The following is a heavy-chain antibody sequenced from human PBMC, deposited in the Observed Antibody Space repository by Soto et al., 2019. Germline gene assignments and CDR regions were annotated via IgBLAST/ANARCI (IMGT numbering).Heavy chain of an antibody. D-gene: IGHD6-13*01. CDR1: GGTFSSYA. V-gene: IGHV1-69*01. Sequence: QVQLVQSGAEVKQPGSSVKVSCKASGGTFSSYAISWVRQAPGQGLEWMGGIIPIFGTANYAQKFQGRVTITEDESTSTAYMDIRSLRSEDTAVSYYARDPPDPRYSGIWYRNHTDDAFDIWGQGTMVTVSS. CDR2: IIPIFGTA. CDR3: ARDPPDPRYSGIWYRNHTDDAFDI. J-gene: IGHJ3*02.